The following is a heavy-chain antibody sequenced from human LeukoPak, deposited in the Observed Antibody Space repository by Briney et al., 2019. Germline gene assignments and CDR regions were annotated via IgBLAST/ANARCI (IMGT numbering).Heavy chain of an antibody. Sequence: PGGSLRLSCAASGFAFSDYSMNWVRQAPGKGLEWVSYISSSDNTIHYADSVKGRFTISRDNAKNSPYLEMNSLRDEDTAVYYCARVHRGYSYGRLDYWGQGTLVTVSS. J-gene: IGHJ4*02. CDR2: ISSSDNTI. V-gene: IGHV3-48*02. CDR1: GFAFSDYS. CDR3: ARVHRGYSYGRLDY. D-gene: IGHD5-18*01.